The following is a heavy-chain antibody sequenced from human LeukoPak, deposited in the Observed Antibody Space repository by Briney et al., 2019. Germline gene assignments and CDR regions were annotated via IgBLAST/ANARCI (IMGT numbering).Heavy chain of an antibody. CDR2: INSDGSGT. J-gene: IGHJ4*02. Sequence: GGSLRLSCAASGFTFSRYYMHWVRQAPGKGLVWVSRINSDGSGTTYADSVKGRFTVSRDNAKNTLYLQMNSLRVADTAMYYCTRVFAGDEYSSSGYWGQGTLVTVSS. CDR1: GFTFSRYY. V-gene: IGHV3-74*01. D-gene: IGHD6-13*01. CDR3: TRVFAGDEYSSSGY.